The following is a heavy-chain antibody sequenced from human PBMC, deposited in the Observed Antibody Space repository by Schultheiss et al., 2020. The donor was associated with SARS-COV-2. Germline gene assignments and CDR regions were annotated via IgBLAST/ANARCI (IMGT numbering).Heavy chain of an antibody. CDR3: ARQRRYFDWLLAGAFDI. Sequence: GGSLRLSCAASGFTFSSYWMSWVRQAPGKGLEWVANIKQDGSEKYYVDSVKGRFTISRDNAKNSLYLQMNSLRAEDTAVYYCARQRRYFDWLLAGAFDIWGQGTMVTVSS. D-gene: IGHD3-9*01. CDR2: IKQDGSEK. J-gene: IGHJ3*02. CDR1: GFTFSSYW. V-gene: IGHV3-7*02.